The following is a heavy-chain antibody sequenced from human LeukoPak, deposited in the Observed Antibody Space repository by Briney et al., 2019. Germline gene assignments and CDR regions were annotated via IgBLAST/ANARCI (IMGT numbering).Heavy chain of an antibody. CDR2: IKQDGSEK. J-gene: IGHJ2*01. D-gene: IGHD3-22*01. V-gene: IGHV3-7*01. Sequence: PGGSLRLSCAASGFTFSPYGMHWVRQAPGKGLEWVANIKQDGSEKYYVDSVKGRFTISRDNAKNSLYLQMNSLRAEDTAVYYCARPPQYYYDSSGYRPYWYFDLWGRGTLVTVSS. CDR3: ARPPQYYYDSSGYRPYWYFDL. CDR1: GFTFSPYG.